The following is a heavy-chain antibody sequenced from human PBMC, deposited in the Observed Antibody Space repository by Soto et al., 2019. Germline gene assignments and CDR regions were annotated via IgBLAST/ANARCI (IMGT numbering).Heavy chain of an antibody. CDR3: ASGYCSGGSCYSDYYYYGMDV. D-gene: IGHD2-15*01. J-gene: IGHJ6*02. V-gene: IGHV1-69*13. Sequence: GASVKVSCKASGGTFSSYAISWVRQAPGQGLEWMGGIIPIFGTANYAQKFQGRVTITADESTSTAYMELSSLRSEDTAVYYCASGYCSGGSCYSDYYYYGMDVWGQGTTVTVSS. CDR1: GGTFSSYA. CDR2: IIPIFGTA.